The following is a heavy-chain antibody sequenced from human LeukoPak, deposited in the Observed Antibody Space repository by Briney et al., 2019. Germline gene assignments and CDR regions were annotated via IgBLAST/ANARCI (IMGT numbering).Heavy chain of an antibody. V-gene: IGHV3-23*01. J-gene: IGHJ4*02. CDR1: GFTFRSFA. Sequence: GRSLRLSCAASGFTFRSFAMSWVRQAPGKGLKWVSTINDNGAGTYYADSVNGRFTVSRDNSYNTVSLQMNSLRDEDTAVYYCAIWMGNNGDFTGPLDYWGQGTLVTVSS. CDR3: AIWMGNNGDFTGPLDY. D-gene: IGHD2-8*01. CDR2: INDNGAGT.